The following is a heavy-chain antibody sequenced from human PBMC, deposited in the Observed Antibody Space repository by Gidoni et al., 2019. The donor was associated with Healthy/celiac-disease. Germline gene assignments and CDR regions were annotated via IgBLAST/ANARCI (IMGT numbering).Heavy chain of an antibody. V-gene: IGHV3-9*01. CDR3: AKGDYDFWSGRDY. J-gene: IGHJ4*02. D-gene: IGHD3-3*01. CDR2: ISWNSGSI. Sequence: EVQLVESGGGLGQPGRYLRTHCAASGFTFDDYAMHWVRQAPGKGLEWVSGISWNSGSIGYADSVKGRFTISRDNAKNSLYLQMNSLRAEDTALYYCAKGDYDFWSGRDYWGQGTLVTVSS. CDR1: GFTFDDYA.